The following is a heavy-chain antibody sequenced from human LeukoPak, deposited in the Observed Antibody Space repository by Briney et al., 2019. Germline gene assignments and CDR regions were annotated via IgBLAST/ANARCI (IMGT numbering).Heavy chain of an antibody. CDR2: IYYSGST. Sequence: SETLSLTCTVSGGSISSGDYYWRWIRQPPGKGLEWIGYIYYSGSTYYNPSLKSRVTISVDTSKNQFSLKLSSVTAADTAVYYCARDSQVVESDYYYYMDVWGKGTTVTVSS. J-gene: IGHJ6*03. V-gene: IGHV4-30-4*08. CDR1: GGSISSGDYY. D-gene: IGHD2-2*01. CDR3: ARDSQVVESDYYYYMDV.